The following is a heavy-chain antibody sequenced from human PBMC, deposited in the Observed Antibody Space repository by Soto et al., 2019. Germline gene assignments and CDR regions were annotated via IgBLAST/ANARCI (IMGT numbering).Heavy chain of an antibody. J-gene: IGHJ4*02. CDR1: GFKFSNYA. CDR3: AKDRRAGGNSAFYFDF. Sequence: GGSLRLSCAASGFKFSNYAMRWVRQAPGKGLEWVSLISATGGGTYYADSVKGRFTISRDNSHNTLYLQVHSLTAEDTAVYYCAKDRRAGGNSAFYFDFWGQGAQVTVSS. D-gene: IGHD3-16*01. V-gene: IGHV3-23*01. CDR2: ISATGGGT.